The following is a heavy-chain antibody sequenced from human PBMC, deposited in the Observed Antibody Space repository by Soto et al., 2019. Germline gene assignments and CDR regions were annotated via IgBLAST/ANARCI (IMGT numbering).Heavy chain of an antibody. D-gene: IGHD3-10*01. CDR3: PRRGRLLLSVDTSKNKFSLKRASLTAADTAVYYFARHADCSSISCSYFHYMDV. V-gene: IGHV4-59*11. J-gene: IGHJ6*03. CDR2: IYYSGTT. Sequence: SETLSLTCTVSGGSSRSHYWSWIRQPPGKGLEWIGYIYYSGTTNYNPSLKGRVILSVDTSKNQFSLKLASLTPAGPPHTPPPRRGRLLLSVDTSKNKFSLKRASLTAADTAVYYFARHADCSSISCSYFHYMDVWGKGTTVTVSS. CDR1: GGSSRSHY.